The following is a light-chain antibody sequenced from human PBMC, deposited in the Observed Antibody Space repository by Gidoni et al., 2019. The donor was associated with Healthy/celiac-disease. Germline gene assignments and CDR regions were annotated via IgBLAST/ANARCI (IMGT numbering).Light chain of an antibody. CDR2: KAS. J-gene: IGKJ5*01. Sequence: DIQMTQSPSTLSASVGNRVTITCRASQSISSWLAWYQQKPGKAPKILIYKASSLESGVPSRFSGSGSGTEFTLTIRSLQPDDFATYYCQQYNSFPITFXQXTRLEIK. CDR1: QSISSW. V-gene: IGKV1-5*03. CDR3: QQYNSFPIT.